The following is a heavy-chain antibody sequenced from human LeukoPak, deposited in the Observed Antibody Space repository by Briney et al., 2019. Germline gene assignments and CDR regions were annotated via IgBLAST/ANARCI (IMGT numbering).Heavy chain of an antibody. CDR1: GGPVRSGSYY. CDR2: IYYSGST. CDR3: AIAGPVPTSDGGPIADS. V-gene: IGHV4-61*01. Sequence: SETLSLTCTLPGGPVRSGSYYGSWIRQPPGKGLEWIGYIYYSGSTNYNPSLKSRVTISVDTSKNLFSLKLSSVPAAGTVMDYCAIAGPVPTSDGGPIADSWGQGTLVTVSS. D-gene: IGHD4-17*01. J-gene: IGHJ4*02.